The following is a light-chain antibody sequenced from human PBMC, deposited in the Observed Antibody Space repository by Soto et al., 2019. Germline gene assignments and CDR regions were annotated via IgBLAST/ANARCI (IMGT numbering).Light chain of an antibody. J-gene: IGKJ1*01. Sequence: DIQMTQSPSTLSASVGDRVTITCRASQSISSWLTWYQQKAGQAPKLLIYKASIVESGVPSRFSGSGSGTEFTLTISSLQPADSATYYCQQYSYFATFGQWTRVEVK. CDR1: QSISSW. V-gene: IGKV1-5*03. CDR3: QQYSYFAT. CDR2: KAS.